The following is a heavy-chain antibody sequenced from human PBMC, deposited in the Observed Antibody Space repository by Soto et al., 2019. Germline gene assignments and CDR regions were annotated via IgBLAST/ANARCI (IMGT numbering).Heavy chain of an antibody. CDR2: ISGSGGST. CDR1: GFTFSSYA. CDR3: AKDTVRVRIAVAAFDY. J-gene: IGHJ4*02. Sequence: PGGSLRLSCAASGFTFSSYAMSWVRQAPGKGLEWVSAISGSGGSTYYADSVKGRFTISRDNPKNTLYLQMNSLRAEDTAVYYCAKDTVRVRIAVAAFDYWGQGTLVTVSS. V-gene: IGHV3-23*01. D-gene: IGHD6-19*01.